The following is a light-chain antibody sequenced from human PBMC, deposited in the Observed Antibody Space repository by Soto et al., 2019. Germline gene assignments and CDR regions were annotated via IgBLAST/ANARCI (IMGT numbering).Light chain of an antibody. Sequence: DIQMTQSPSSLSAYVGDRVTITCRASQSISSWLAWYQQKPGKAPKLLIYAASSLQSGVPSRFSGSGSGTEFTLTISSLQPDDFATYYCQQYNHYSGLTFGGGTKVDI. CDR2: AAS. CDR3: QQYNHYSGLT. J-gene: IGKJ4*01. V-gene: IGKV1-5*01. CDR1: QSISSW.